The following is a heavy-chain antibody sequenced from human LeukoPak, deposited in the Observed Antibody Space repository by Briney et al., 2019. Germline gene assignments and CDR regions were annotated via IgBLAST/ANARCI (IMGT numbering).Heavy chain of an antibody. Sequence: GGSLRLSCAASGFTFSSYSMNWVRQAPGKGLEWVSSISSSSSYIYYADSVKGRFTISRDNAKNSLYLQMNSLRAEDTAVYYCAGGGLRFDYGDATFDYWGQGTLVTVSS. CDR2: ISSSSSYI. CDR1: GFTFSSYS. J-gene: IGHJ4*02. V-gene: IGHV3-21*01. D-gene: IGHD4-17*01. CDR3: AGGGLRFDYGDATFDY.